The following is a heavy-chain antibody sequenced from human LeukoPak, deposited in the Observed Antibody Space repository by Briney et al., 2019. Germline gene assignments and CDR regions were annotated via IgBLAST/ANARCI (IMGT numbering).Heavy chain of an antibody. V-gene: IGHV3-30-3*02. D-gene: IGHD3-3*02. Sequence: GRSLRLSCVASGFPFSDFAMLWVRQAPVKGLEWMATMSHDESDKYYADSVKGRFTISRDNSKNTLYLQMNSLRAEDTAVYYCAKSPGLKHFWSGYYDEYYFDYWGQGTLVTVSS. J-gene: IGHJ4*02. CDR1: GFPFSDFA. CDR3: AKSPGLKHFWSGYYDEYYFDY. CDR2: MSHDESDK.